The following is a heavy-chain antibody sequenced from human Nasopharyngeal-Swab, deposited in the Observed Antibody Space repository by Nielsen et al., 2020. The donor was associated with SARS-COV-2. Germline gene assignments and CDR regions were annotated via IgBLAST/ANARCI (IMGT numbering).Heavy chain of an antibody. CDR2: IWYDGSNK. D-gene: IGHD4-17*01. CDR1: GFTFSSYA. J-gene: IGHJ4*02. CDR3: ARLQATTVTDY. Sequence: GESLKISCAASGFTFSSYAMSWVRQAPGKGLEWVAVIWYDGSNKYYADSVKGRFTISRDNSKNTLYLQMNSLRAEDTAVYYCARLQATTVTDYWGQGTLVTVSS. V-gene: IGHV3-33*08.